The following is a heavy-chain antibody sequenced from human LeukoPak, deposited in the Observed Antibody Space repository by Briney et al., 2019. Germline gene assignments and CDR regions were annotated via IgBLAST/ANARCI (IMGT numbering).Heavy chain of an antibody. V-gene: IGHV4-61*02. D-gene: IGHD4-23*01. Sequence: SETLSLTCTVSGGSISSGSYYWSWIRQPAGKGLEWIGRIYTSGSTNYNPSLKSRVTISVDTSKNQFSLKLSSVTAADTAVYYCARTYGGKVRYYYYMDVWGKGTTVTVSS. CDR1: GGSISSGSYY. CDR3: ARTYGGKVRYYYYMDV. J-gene: IGHJ6*03. CDR2: IYTSGST.